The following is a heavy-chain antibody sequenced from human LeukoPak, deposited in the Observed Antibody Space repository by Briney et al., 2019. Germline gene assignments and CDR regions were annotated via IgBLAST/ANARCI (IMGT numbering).Heavy chain of an antibody. CDR2: IIPIFGTA. CDR1: GGTLSSYA. D-gene: IGHD3-3*01. Sequence: SVKVSCKPSGGTLSSYAISWVRPAPGQGLEWMGGIIPIFGTANYAQKFQGRGTITRNTSISTAYMELSRLRCEDTAVYYCARGPLRGVVITTPDYWGEGTLVTVSS. J-gene: IGHJ4*02. CDR3: ARGPLRGVVITTPDY. V-gene: IGHV1-69*05.